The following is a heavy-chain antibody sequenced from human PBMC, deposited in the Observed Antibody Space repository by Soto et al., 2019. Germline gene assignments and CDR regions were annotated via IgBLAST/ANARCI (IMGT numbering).Heavy chain of an antibody. CDR1: GGSFRGYY. D-gene: IGHD2-15*01. CDR2: INRSGST. J-gene: IGHJ4*02. CDR3: ARGVDIVVVVAATPTFDY. Sequence: PSVTLSLTCAVYGGSFRGYYWRWIRQPPGKGLEWIGEINRSGSTNYNPSLKSRVTISVDTSKNQFSLKLSSVTAADTAVYYCARGVDIVVVVAATPTFDYWGQGTLVTVSS. V-gene: IGHV4-34*01.